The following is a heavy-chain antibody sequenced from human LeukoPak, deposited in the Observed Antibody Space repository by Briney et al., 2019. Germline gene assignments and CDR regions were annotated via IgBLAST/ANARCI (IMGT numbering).Heavy chain of an antibody. D-gene: IGHD2-2*01. CDR2: IYYSGST. CDR1: GGSISSGDYY. CDR3: ATSWY. J-gene: IGHJ4*02. Sequence: SQTLSLTCTVSGGSISSGDYYWSWIRHPPGKCLEWIGHIYYSGSTYYNPSIKSRVTISVDTSKNQFCLKLSSVTAADTAVYYCATSWYWGQGTLVTVSS. V-gene: IGHV4-30-4*01.